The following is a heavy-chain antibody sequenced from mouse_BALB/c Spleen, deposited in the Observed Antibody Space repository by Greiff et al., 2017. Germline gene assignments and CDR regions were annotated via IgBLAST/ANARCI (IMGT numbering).Heavy chain of an antibody. V-gene: IGHV1-54*01. CDR1: GYAFTNYL. CDR2: INPGSGGT. Sequence: QVQLQQSGAELVRPGTSVKVSCKASGYAFTNYLIEWVKQRPGQGLEWIGVINPGSGGTNYNEKFKGKATLTADKSSSTAYMQLSSLTSDDSAVYFCARSSMIRGWFAYWGQGTLVTVSA. D-gene: IGHD2-4*01. CDR3: ARSSMIRGWFAY. J-gene: IGHJ3*01.